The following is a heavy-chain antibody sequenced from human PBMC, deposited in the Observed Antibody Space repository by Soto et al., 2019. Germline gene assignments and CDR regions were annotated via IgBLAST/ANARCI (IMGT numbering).Heavy chain of an antibody. CDR2: VSSSGSTI. CDR1: GFTFSSYE. V-gene: IGHV3-48*03. CDR3: ARLPGDGYSGYDFSVYYYYGMDV. J-gene: IGHJ6*02. Sequence: PGGSLRLSCAASGFTFSSYEVNWVLQAPGKGLEWVSYVSSSGSTIYYADSVKGRFTISRGNAKNSLYLQMNSLRAEHTAVYYCARLPGDGYSGYDFSVYYYYGMDVWGQGTTVPVSS. D-gene: IGHD5-12*01.